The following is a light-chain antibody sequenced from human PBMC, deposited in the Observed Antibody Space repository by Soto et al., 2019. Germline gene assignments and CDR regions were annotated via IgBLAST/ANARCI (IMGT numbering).Light chain of an antibody. V-gene: IGLV2-11*01. J-gene: IGLJ2*01. Sequence: QSALTQPRSVSGSPGQSVTISCTGTSSDVGDYTYVSWYQQPPGKAPKFMIYDVNKRPSGVPDRFSGSKSGNTASLTISGLQAEDEADYYCCSYAGSVIFGGGTKLTVL. CDR2: DVN. CDR1: SSDVGDYTY. CDR3: CSYAGSVI.